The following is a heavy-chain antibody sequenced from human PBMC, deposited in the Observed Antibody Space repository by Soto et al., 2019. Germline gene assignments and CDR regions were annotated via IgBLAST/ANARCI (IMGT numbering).Heavy chain of an antibody. D-gene: IGHD6-19*01. Sequence: EVQLVESGGGLVQPGGSLRLSCAASGFTFSSYDMHWVRQATGKGLEWVSAIGTAGDTYYPGSVKGRFTISRENAKNSLYLQMNSLRAGDTAVYYCARSASGWRLESRFYYYYGMDVWGQGTTVTVSS. CDR1: GFTFSSYD. J-gene: IGHJ6*02. V-gene: IGHV3-13*01. CDR3: ARSASGWRLESRFYYYYGMDV. CDR2: IGTAGDT.